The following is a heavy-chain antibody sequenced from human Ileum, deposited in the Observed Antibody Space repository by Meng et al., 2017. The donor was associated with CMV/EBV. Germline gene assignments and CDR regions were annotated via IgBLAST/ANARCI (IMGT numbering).Heavy chain of an antibody. CDR1: FTFSKYT. D-gene: IGHD4/OR15-4a*01. J-gene: IGHJ5*02. V-gene: IGHV3-21*01. CDR2: ISSNSSYI. Sequence: FTFSKYTINWVRQAPWKGLEWVSSISSNSSYIYYADSVKGRFTISRDNAHNSLYLQMDSLRAEDTAVYYCAREAGAGHSSSDWFDPWGQGTLVTVSS. CDR3: AREAGAGHSSSDWFDP.